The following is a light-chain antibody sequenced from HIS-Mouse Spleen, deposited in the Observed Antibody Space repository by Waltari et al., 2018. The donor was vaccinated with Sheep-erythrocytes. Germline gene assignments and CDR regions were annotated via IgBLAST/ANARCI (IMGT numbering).Light chain of an antibody. V-gene: IGKV3-15*01. Sequence: ELVMTQSPATLSVSQGERATLPCRASQSVSSNLAWYQQKPGQAPRLLIYGASTRATGIPARFSGSGSGTEFTLTISSLQSEDFAVYYCQQYNNWPPTFGQGTKVEIK. CDR1: QSVSSN. CDR2: GAS. CDR3: QQYNNWPPT. J-gene: IGKJ1*01.